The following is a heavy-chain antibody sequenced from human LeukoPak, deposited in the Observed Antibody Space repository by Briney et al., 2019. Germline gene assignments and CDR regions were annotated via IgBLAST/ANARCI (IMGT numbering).Heavy chain of an antibody. CDR1: GYTFTSYD. J-gene: IGHJ3*02. CDR2: MNPNSGNT. V-gene: IGHV1-8*01. CDR3: ATKSSPPDAFDI. Sequence: GASVKVSCKASGYTFTSYDINWVRQATGQGLEWMGWMNPNSGNTGYAQKFQGRVTMTRNTSISTAYMELSSLRSEDTAVYYCATKSSPPDAFDIWGQGTMVTVSS.